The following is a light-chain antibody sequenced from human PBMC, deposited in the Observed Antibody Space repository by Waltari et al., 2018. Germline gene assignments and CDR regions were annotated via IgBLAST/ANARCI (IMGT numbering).Light chain of an antibody. Sequence: QSVLSQPPSASGTPGQMVTLSCSGRSSNVGTHVVPSCQHVPGKAPKLPIYRNALRPSGVPDRFSGSKSGSSASLAISGLQSEDEGDYYCAAWDDSLNGWWVFGGGTKVTVL. CDR2: RNA. CDR3: AAWDDSLNGWWV. V-gene: IGLV1-44*01. J-gene: IGLJ3*02. CDR1: SSNVGTHV.